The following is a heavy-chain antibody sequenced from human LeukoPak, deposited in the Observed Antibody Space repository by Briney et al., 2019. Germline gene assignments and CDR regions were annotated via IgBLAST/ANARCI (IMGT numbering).Heavy chain of an antibody. CDR3: ARRSFEHSSGYYSRGAFAI. J-gene: IGHJ3*02. Sequence: PSGTLSLTCAVSGGSISSSNWWSWVRQPPGKGLEWIGEIYHSGSTNYNPSLKSRVTISVDTSKNQFSLKLSSVTAADTAVYYCARRSFEHSSGYYSRGAFAIWGQGAMVTVSS. V-gene: IGHV4-4*02. CDR2: IYHSGST. CDR1: GGSISSSNW. D-gene: IGHD3-22*01.